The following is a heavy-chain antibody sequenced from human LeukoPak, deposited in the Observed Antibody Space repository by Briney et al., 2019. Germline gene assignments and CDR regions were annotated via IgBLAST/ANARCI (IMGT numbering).Heavy chain of an antibody. D-gene: IGHD2-15*01. CDR2: IYYSGST. CDR1: GGSISSGGYY. V-gene: IGHV4-31*03. CDR3: ARGPRTLLGYCSGGSCYAPHYYYYYGMNV. Sequence: KASETLSLTCTVSGGSISSGGYYWSWIRQHPGKGLEWIGYIYYSGSTYYNPSLKSRVTISVDTSKNQFSLKLSSVTAADTAVYYCARGPRTLLGYCSGGSCYAPHYYYYYGMNVWGQGTTVTVSS. J-gene: IGHJ6*02.